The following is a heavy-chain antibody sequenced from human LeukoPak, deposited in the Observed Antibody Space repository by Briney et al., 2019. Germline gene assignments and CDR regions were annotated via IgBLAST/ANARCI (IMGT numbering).Heavy chain of an antibody. D-gene: IGHD6-19*01. V-gene: IGHV3-7*01. Sequence: GGSLRLSCAASGFTFRDSWMSWVRQAPGKGLEWVANINQDGSKIYYVDSVKGRFTISRDNAKNSLYLQMNSLRAEDTAVYYCARDFLPRYSSGWYNYYYGMDVWGQGTTVTVSS. CDR1: GFTFRDSW. CDR2: INQDGSKI. J-gene: IGHJ6*02. CDR3: ARDFLPRYSSGWYNYYYGMDV.